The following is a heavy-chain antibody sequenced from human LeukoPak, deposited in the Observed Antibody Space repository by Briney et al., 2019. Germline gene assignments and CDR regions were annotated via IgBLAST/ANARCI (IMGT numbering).Heavy chain of an antibody. D-gene: IGHD1-20*01. CDR2: INPHSGGT. CDR1: GFTFTGYY. V-gene: IGHV1-2*02. J-gene: IGHJ4*02. CDR3: ARGGYSWNRAGDY. Sequence: EASVEVSCKAYGFTFTGYYMHWVRQAPGQGLEWMGWINPHSGGTNYVQKFQGRVTMTRDTSISTAYMELSRLRSDDTAVYYCARGGYSWNRAGDYWGQGTLITVSS.